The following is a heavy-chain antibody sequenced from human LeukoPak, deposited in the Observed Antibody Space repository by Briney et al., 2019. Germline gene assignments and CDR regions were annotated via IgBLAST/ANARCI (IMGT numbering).Heavy chain of an antibody. J-gene: IGHJ4*02. CDR2: LSYDGSNK. CDR3: ARDGSAQPHY. Sequence: PGRSLRLSCAASGFTVSSYAMHWVRQAPGKGLEWVAVLSYDGSNKYYGDSVKGRFTISRDNSKNTLYLQMNSLRDEDTAVYYYARDGSAQPHYWGLGTLVTVSS. D-gene: IGHD2-15*01. CDR1: GFTVSSYA. V-gene: IGHV3-30*04.